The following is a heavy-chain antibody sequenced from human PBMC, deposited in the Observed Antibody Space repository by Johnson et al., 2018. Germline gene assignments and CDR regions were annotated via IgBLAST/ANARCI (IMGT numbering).Heavy chain of an antibody. CDR1: GFTFSSYS. Sequence: VQLVQSGGGLVKPGGSLRLSCAASGFTFSSYSMNWVRQAPGKGLEWVSSISSSSSYIYYADSGKGRFTISRDNAKTSLYRQMNSRRAEETALYYCAKDKRRVRNAFDIWGKGTMVTVSS. CDR3: AKDKRRVRNAFDI. CDR2: ISSSSSYI. D-gene: IGHD3-10*01. V-gene: IGHV3-21*04. J-gene: IGHJ3*02.